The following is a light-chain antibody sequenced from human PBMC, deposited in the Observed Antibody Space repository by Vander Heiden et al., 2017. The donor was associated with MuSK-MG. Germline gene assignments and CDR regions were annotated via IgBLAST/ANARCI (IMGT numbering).Light chain of an antibody. J-gene: IGLJ2*01. V-gene: IGLV2-11*01. Sequence: QSALTQPRSVSGSPGQSVTISCAGTSSDVGTYNYLSWYQQHPGKAPKLMIYDVTKRPSGVPDRFSGSKSGDTASLTISGLQAEDEAEYYCCSYAGSYTWVFGGGTKLT. CDR1: SSDVGTYNY. CDR3: CSYAGSYTWV. CDR2: DVT.